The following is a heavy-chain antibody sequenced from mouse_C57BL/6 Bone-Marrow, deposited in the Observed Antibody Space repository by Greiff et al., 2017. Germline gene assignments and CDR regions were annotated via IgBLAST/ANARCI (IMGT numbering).Heavy chain of an antibody. J-gene: IGHJ1*03. CDR1: GFSLTSYA. Sequence: QVQLKQSGPGLVAPSQSLSITCTVSGFSLTSYAISWVRQPPGKGLEWLGVIWTGGGTNYNSALKSRLSISKDNSKSPVFLKMNSLQTDDTARYYCARKGYYGSSYPHWYFDVWGTGTTVTVSS. D-gene: IGHD1-1*01. V-gene: IGHV2-9-1*01. CDR3: ARKGYYGSSYPHWYFDV. CDR2: IWTGGGT.